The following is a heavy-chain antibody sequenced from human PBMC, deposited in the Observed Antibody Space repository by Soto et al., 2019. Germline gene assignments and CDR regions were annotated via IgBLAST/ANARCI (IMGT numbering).Heavy chain of an antibody. D-gene: IGHD1-1*01. CDR3: ARDNSLLEAADNTGPPTEARFYYYGMDV. Sequence: VASVKVSCKASGYTFTSYYMHWVRQAPGQGLEWMGIINPSDGSTSYAQKFQGRVTMTRDPSTRTVYMELSSLRSEDTAVYYCARDNSLLEAADNTGPPTEARFYYYGMDVWGQGTMVTVSS. V-gene: IGHV1-46*01. J-gene: IGHJ6*02. CDR1: GYTFTSYY. CDR2: INPSDGST.